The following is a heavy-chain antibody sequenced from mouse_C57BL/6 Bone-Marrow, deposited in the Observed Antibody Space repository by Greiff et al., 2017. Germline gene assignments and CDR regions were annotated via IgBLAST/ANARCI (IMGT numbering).Heavy chain of an antibody. D-gene: IGHD1-1*01. CDR2: IYPRSGNT. CDR3: ARNRYYYGSPWFAY. CDR1: GYTFTSYW. J-gene: IGHJ3*01. V-gene: IGHV1-55*01. Sequence: QVQLQQPGAELVKPGASVKMSCKASGYTFTSYWITWVKQRPGQGLEWIGEIYPRSGNTYYNEKFKGKATLTADKSSSTAYMELRSLTSEDSAVYFCARNRYYYGSPWFAYWGQGTLVTVSA.